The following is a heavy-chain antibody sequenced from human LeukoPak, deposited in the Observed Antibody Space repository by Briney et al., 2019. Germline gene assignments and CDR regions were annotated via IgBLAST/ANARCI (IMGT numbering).Heavy chain of an antibody. CDR2: INPSGGST. CDR3: ARDKMAGRDGYNFGIFDI. D-gene: IGHD5-24*01. Sequence: ASVKVSCKASGYTFTSYCMHWVRQAPGQGLEWMGIINPSGGSTSYAQKFQGRVTMTRDTSTSTVYMELSSLRSEDTAVYYCARDKMAGRDGYNFGIFDIWGQGTMVTVSS. V-gene: IGHV1-46*01. J-gene: IGHJ3*02. CDR1: GYTFTSYC.